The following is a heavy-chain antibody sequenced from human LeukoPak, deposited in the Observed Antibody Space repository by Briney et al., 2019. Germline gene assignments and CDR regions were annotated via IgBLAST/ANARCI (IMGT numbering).Heavy chain of an antibody. J-gene: IGHJ4*02. Sequence: SETLSLTCAVYGGSFSGYYWSWIRQPPGKGLEWIGEINHSGSTNYNPSLKSRVTISVDTSKNQFSLKLSSVTAADTAVYYCARGPLIAAAGTWWGQGTLVTVSS. V-gene: IGHV4-34*01. CDR3: ARGPLIAAAGTW. CDR2: INHSGST. D-gene: IGHD6-13*01. CDR1: GGSFSGYY.